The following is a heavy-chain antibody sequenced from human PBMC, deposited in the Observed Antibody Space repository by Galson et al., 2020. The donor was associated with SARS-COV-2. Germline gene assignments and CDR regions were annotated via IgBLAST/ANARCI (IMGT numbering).Heavy chain of an antibody. CDR3: ARRYSYGSGSYFWFDP. D-gene: IGHD3-10*01. CDR1: GDSITNYY. CDR2: IYYSGGT. J-gene: IGHJ5*02. Sequence: SETLSLTCSVSGDSITNYYWSWIRQPPGKGLEWIGYIYYSGGTYYNPSLNSRVTISIDTSKTQFSLRLTSVTAADTAVYYCARRYSYGSGSYFWFDPWGQGTLFAVSS. V-gene: IGHV4-59*01.